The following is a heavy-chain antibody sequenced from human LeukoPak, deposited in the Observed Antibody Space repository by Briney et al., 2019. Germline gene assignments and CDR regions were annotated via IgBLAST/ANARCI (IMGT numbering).Heavy chain of an antibody. CDR2: IYYSGST. J-gene: IGHJ4*02. D-gene: IGHD3-16*01. V-gene: IGHV4-59*01. Sequence: SETLSLTCTVSGGSFSTYYWSWIRQPPGKGLEWIGCIYYSGSTDYNPSLKSRATMSLDTSKNQFSLKLSSVTAADTAVYYCARAVISFGAAVAKGFDCWGQGTLVTVSS. CDR3: ARAVISFGAAVAKGFDC. CDR1: GGSFSTYY.